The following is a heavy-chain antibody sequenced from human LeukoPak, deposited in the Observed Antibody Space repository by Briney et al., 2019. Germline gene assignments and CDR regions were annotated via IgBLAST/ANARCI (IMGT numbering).Heavy chain of an antibody. D-gene: IGHD6-13*01. CDR3: ASHGPAAAPGVRRFVDY. Sequence: SETLSLTCTVSGGSISSYYWSWIRQPAGKGLEWIGRIYTSGSTNYNPSLKSRVTMSVDTSKNQFSLKLSSVTAADTAVYYRASHGPAAAPGVRRFVDYWGQGTLVTVSS. CDR1: GGSISSYY. CDR2: IYTSGST. J-gene: IGHJ4*02. V-gene: IGHV4-4*07.